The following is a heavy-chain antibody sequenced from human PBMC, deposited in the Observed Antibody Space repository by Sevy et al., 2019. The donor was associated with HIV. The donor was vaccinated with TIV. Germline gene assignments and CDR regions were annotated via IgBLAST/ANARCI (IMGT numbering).Heavy chain of an antibody. CDR2: IKQDGSER. J-gene: IGHJ4*02. CDR1: GFIFSNYW. V-gene: IGHV3-7*04. Sequence: GGSLRLSCAASGFIFSNYWMGWVRQAPGKGLEWVANIKQDGSERHYVDSVKGRFIISRDNAKNSLYLQMNSLRAEDTAVYYCARRYFDYWGQGTLVTASS. CDR3: ARRYFDY.